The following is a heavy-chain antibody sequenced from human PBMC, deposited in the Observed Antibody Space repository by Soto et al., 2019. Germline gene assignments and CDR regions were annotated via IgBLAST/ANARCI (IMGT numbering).Heavy chain of an antibody. V-gene: IGHV3-48*02. CDR1: GFTFSSYT. J-gene: IGHJ3*01. D-gene: IGHD6-6*01. CDR3: ARGISSRNDAFDL. CDR2: ISSGSDTI. Sequence: PGGSLRLSCAASGFTFSSYTMNWVRQAPGKGLEWVSYISSGSDTIYYADSVRGRFTISRDNAKNSLYLQMDRLRDEDTAVYYCARGISSRNDAFDLWGQGTMVTVSS.